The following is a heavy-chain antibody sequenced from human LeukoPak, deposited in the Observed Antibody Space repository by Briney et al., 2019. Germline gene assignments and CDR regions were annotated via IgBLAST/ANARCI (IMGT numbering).Heavy chain of an antibody. CDR1: GFTLGDYP. CDR3: SRDGETCNCGSCYSGY. Sequence: GGSLRLSCTASGFTLGDYPMSWFRQAPGKGLEWVGFIRKKTYGGTTEVAASVKDRFTISRDDSKSIAYLQMNSLKTEDTAVYYCSRDGETCNCGSCYSGYWGQGALVTVSS. J-gene: IGHJ4*02. V-gene: IGHV3-49*03. D-gene: IGHD2-15*01. CDR2: IRKKTYGGTT.